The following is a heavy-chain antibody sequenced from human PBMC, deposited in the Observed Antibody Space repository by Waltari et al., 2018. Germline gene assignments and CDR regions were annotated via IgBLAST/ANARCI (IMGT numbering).Heavy chain of an antibody. V-gene: IGHV4-4*07. CDR2: IYTSGST. CDR3: ARDPYSSSSLNWFDP. J-gene: IGHJ5*02. Sequence: QVQLQESGPGLVKPSETLSLTCTVSGGSISSYYWSWIRQPAGKGLEWVGRIYTSGSTNYNPSLKRRVTMSVDTSKNQFSLKLSSVTAADTAVYYCARDPYSSSSLNWFDPWGQGTLVTVSS. D-gene: IGHD6-6*01. CDR1: GGSISSYY.